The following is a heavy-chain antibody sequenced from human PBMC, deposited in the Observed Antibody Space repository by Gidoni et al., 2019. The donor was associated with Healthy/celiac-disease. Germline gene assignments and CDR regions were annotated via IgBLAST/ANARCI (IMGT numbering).Heavy chain of an antibody. CDR1: GGSISSGGYY. V-gene: IGHV4-31*01. CDR2: IYYSGST. D-gene: IGHD3-3*01. CDR3: ARVYYDFWSGYAPYYFDY. Sequence: QVQLQESGPGLVKPSQTLSLTCTVSGGSISSGGYYWSWIRQHPGKGLEWIGYIYYSGSTYYNPSLKSLVTISVDTSKNQFSLKLSSVTAADTAVYSCARVYYDFWSGYAPYYFDYWGQGTLVTVSS. J-gene: IGHJ4*02.